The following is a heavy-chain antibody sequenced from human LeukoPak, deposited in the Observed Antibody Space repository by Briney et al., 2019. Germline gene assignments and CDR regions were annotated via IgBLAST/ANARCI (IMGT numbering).Heavy chain of an antibody. CDR1: GGSISSGSYY. Sequence: PSQTLSLTCTVSGGSISSGSYYWSWIRQPAGKGLEWIGRIYTSGSTNYNPSLKSRVTISVDTSKNQFSLKLSSVTAADTAVYYCARLPDDYGGNSADYWGQGTLVTVSS. CDR3: ARLPDDYGGNSADY. V-gene: IGHV4-61*02. CDR2: IYTSGST. J-gene: IGHJ4*02. D-gene: IGHD4-23*01.